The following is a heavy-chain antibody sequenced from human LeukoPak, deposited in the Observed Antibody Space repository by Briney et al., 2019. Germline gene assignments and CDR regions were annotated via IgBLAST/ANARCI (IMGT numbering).Heavy chain of an antibody. J-gene: IGHJ4*02. Sequence: GGSLRLSCAASGFTFSSYGMHWVRQAPGKGLEWVAVISYDGSNKYYGDSVKGRFTISRDNSKNTLYLQMNSLRAQDTAVYYFAKYRSTSNILTGYQHKWGKGTLLTVS. D-gene: IGHD3-9*01. CDR2: ISYDGSNK. V-gene: IGHV3-30*18. CDR1: GFTFSSYG. CDR3: AKYRSTSNILTGYQHK.